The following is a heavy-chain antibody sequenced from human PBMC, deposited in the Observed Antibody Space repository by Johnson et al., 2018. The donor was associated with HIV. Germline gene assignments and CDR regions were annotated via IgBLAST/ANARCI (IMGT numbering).Heavy chain of an antibody. V-gene: IGHV3-30*04. Sequence: VQLVESGGGVVQPGTSLRLSCTASGFAFSSYALHWVRQAPGKGLEWVAVISYDGRDAYYADSVKGRFPISRDNSKNTLYLQMNSLRAEDTAVYYCARGEGGTYLPDAFDIWGQGTMVTVSS. CDR1: GFAFSSYA. J-gene: IGHJ3*02. D-gene: IGHD1-26*01. CDR2: ISYDGRDA. CDR3: ARGEGGTYLPDAFDI.